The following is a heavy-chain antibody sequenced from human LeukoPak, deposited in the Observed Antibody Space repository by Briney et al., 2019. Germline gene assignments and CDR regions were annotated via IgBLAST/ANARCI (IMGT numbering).Heavy chain of an antibody. CDR3: QTTEGY. CDR1: GGSFSGYY. D-gene: IGHD4-17*01. V-gene: IGHV4-34*01. CDR2: INHSEST. J-gene: IGHJ4*02. Sequence: PSETLSLTCAVYGGSFSGYYWSWIRQPPGKELEWIGGINHSESTNYNPSLKSRVTMSVDTSKNQFSLKLSSVTAADTAVYYCQTTEGYWGQGTLVTVSS.